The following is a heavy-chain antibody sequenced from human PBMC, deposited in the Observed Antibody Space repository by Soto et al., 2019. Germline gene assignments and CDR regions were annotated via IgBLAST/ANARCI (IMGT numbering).Heavy chain of an antibody. J-gene: IGHJ4*02. V-gene: IGHV3-48*04. CDR2: INSGGKTT. CDR1: GFSFSTYG. CDR3: ARDPEGIPAFDY. Sequence: ESGGGLVQPGGSLRLSCAASGFSFSTYGMNWARQAPGKGLEWVTHINSGGKTTSYSDSVKGRFTISRDDAKNSLYLQMNSLRVDDTAIYYCARDPEGIPAFDYWGQGTLVTVSS. D-gene: IGHD1-20*01.